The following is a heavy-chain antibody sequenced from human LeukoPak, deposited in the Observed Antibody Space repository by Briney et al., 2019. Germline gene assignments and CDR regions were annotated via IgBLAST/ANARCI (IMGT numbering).Heavy chain of an antibody. J-gene: IGHJ4*02. CDR3: ARENVLRYFDWLPTLDY. D-gene: IGHD3-9*01. CDR2: IIPIFGTA. V-gene: IGHV1-69*05. Sequence: SVKVSCKASGGTFGSYAISWVRQPPGQGLEWMGGIIPIFGTANYPQKFQGRVTITTDESTSTAYMELSSLRSEDTAVYYCARENVLRYFDWLPTLDYWGQGTLVTVSS. CDR1: GGTFGSYA.